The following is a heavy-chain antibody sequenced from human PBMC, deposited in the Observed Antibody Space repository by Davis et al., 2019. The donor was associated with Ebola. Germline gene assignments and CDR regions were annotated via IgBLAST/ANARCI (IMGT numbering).Heavy chain of an antibody. CDR1: GFTFGDYA. J-gene: IGHJ4*02. CDR2: IRSKAYGGTT. V-gene: IGHV3-49*04. CDR3: TRERGWAMTTLDFDY. Sequence: GGSLRLSCTASGFTFGDYAMSWVRQAPGKGLEWVGFIRSKAYGGTTEYAASVKGRFTISRDDSKSIAYLQMNSLKTEDTAVYYCTRERGWAMTTLDFDYWGQGTLVTVSS. D-gene: IGHD2-2*01.